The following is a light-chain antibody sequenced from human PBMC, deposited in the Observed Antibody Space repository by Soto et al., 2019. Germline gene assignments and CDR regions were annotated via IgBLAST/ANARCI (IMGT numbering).Light chain of an antibody. CDR1: SGHSSYI. J-gene: IGLJ2*01. V-gene: IGLV4-60*02. Sequence: QSVLTQLSSASASLGSSVKLTCTLSSGHSSYIIAWHQQQPGKAPRYLMKLEGSGSYNKGSGVPDRFSGSSSGADRYLTISNLQFEDEADYYCETWDSNTLVFGGGTKVTVL. CDR3: ETWDSNTLV. CDR2: LEGSGSY.